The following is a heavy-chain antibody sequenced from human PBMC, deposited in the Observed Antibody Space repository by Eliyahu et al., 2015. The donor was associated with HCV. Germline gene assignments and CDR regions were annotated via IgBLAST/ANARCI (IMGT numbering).Heavy chain of an antibody. CDR2: IYYSGST. D-gene: IGHD3-22*01. J-gene: IGHJ3*02. CDR1: GXSIXSXX. V-gene: IGHV4-59*01. Sequence: QVQLQESGPGLVKPSETLSLTXXVXGXSIXSXXWSWXRQPPGKGLEXIGYIYYSGSTNYNPSLKSRVTISVDTSKNQFSLKLSSVTAADTAVYYCARAVYYYDSSGYLVSAFDIWGQGTMVTVSS. CDR3: ARAVYYYDSSGYLVSAFDI.